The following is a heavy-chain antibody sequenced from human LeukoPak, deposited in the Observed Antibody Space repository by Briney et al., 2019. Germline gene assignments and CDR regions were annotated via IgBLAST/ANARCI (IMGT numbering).Heavy chain of an antibody. CDR1: VDSISTYH. Sequence: SETLSLTRSVSVDSISTYHWNWVRERPGKGLEWIGYMQSSGNSNYNPSLKSRVFMSVDTSKNQFVLNLMSVTAADTAVYYCARDKRHSYGRYFAHWGQGMLVSVSS. CDR2: MQSSGNS. V-gene: IGHV4-59*01. J-gene: IGHJ4*02. CDR3: ARDKRHSYGRYFAH. D-gene: IGHD5-18*01.